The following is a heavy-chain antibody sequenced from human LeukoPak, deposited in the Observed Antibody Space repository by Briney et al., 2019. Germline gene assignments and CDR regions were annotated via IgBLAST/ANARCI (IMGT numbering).Heavy chain of an antibody. J-gene: IGHJ4*02. CDR3: AGRITIFGVAVRDFDY. Sequence: SETLSFTCTVSGGSISSSSYYWGWIRQPPGKGLEWIGSIYYSGSTYYNPSLKSRVTISVDTSKNQFSLKLSSVTAADTAVYYCAGRITIFGVAVRDFDYWGREPWSPSPQ. D-gene: IGHD3-3*01. CDR2: IYYSGST. V-gene: IGHV4-39*01. CDR1: GGSISSSSYY.